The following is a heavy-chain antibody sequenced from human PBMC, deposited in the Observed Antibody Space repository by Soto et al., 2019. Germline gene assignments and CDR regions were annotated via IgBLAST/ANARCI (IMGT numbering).Heavy chain of an antibody. CDR3: ARSDSRYSSRLFSTQYYYCGMDV. CDR1: GYTFTSYY. V-gene: IGHV1-46*01. CDR2: INPSGGST. J-gene: IGHJ6*02. Sequence: GASVKVSCEASGYTFTSYYIHWVRQAPGQGLEWMGIINPSGGSTSYAQKLQGRVTMTRDTSTSTVYMELSSLRSEDTAVYYCARSDSRYSSRLFSTQYYYCGMDVLGQGTPVTV. D-gene: IGHD6-13*01.